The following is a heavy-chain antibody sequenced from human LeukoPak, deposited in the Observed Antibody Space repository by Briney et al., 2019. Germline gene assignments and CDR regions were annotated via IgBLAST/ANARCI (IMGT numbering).Heavy chain of an antibody. D-gene: IGHD6-19*01. V-gene: IGHV1-69*01. CDR2: IIPIFGTA. CDR3: ARGSRLEWLALFDY. J-gene: IGHJ4*02. CDR1: GGTFSSYA. Sequence: SXXVXCKASGGTFSSYAISWVRQAPGQGLEWMGGIIPIFGTANYAQKFQGRVTITADESTSTAYMELSSLRSEDTAVYYCARGSRLEWLALFDYWGQGTLVTVSS.